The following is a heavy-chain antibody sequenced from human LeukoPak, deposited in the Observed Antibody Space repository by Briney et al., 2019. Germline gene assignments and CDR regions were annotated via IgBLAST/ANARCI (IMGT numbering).Heavy chain of an antibody. CDR3: ARLSSSSVY. D-gene: IGHD6-6*01. J-gene: IGHJ4*02. CDR2: IYYSGST. CDR1: GGSISSSSYY. V-gene: IGHV4-39*01. Sequence: KPSETLSLTRTVSGGSISSSSYYWGWIRQPPGKGLEWIGSIYYSGSTYYNPSLKSRVTISVDTSKNQFSLKLSSVTAADTAVYYCARLSSSSVYWGQGTLVTVSS.